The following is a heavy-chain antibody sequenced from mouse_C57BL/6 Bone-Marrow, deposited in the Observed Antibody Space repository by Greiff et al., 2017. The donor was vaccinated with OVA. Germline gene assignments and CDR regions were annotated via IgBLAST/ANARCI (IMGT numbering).Heavy chain of an antibody. D-gene: IGHD2-1*01. CDR2: IWPGGGT. J-gene: IGHJ3*01. V-gene: IGHV2-9-1*01. CDR1: GFSLTSYA. Sequence: VKLMESGPGLVAPSQSLSITCTVSGFSLTSYAISWVRQPPGKGLEWLGVIWPGGGTNYNSTLKSRLSISKDNSKSQVFLKMNSLQTDDTARYYCARTNYGNYAWFAYWGQGTLVTVSA. CDR3: ARTNYGNYAWFAY.